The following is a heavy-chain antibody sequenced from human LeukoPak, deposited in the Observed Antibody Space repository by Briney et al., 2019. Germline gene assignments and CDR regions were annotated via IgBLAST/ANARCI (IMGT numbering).Heavy chain of an antibody. CDR1: GFTFDDYA. Sequence: GRSLRLSCAASGFTFDDYAMHWVRQAPGKGLEWVSGISWNNGSIDYADSVKGRFTISRDNAKNSLYLQMNSLRAEDTALYYCAKDIGEGAVAASDYYYGMDVWGQGTTVTVSS. V-gene: IGHV3-9*01. CDR3: AKDIGEGAVAASDYYYGMDV. CDR2: ISWNNGSI. D-gene: IGHD6-19*01. J-gene: IGHJ6*02.